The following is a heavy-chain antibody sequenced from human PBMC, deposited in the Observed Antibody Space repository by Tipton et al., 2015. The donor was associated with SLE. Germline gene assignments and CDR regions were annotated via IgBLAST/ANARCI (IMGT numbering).Heavy chain of an antibody. CDR3: ARGRAVPSVFDY. J-gene: IGHJ4*02. CDR1: GGSISDYY. V-gene: IGHV4-59*12. D-gene: IGHD5/OR15-5a*01. CDR2: IDYSGNT. Sequence: TLSLTCTVSGGSISDYYWSWIRQPPGKGLEWIGYIDYSGNTYYTPSLKSRVTISVDTSKNQFSLNLNSVTAADTAVYYCARGRAVPSVFDYWGQGTLVTVSS.